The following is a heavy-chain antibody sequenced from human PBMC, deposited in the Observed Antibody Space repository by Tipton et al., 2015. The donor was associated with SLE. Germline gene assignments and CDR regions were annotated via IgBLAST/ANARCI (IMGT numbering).Heavy chain of an antibody. J-gene: IGHJ5*02. CDR1: GGSVSSGSYY. CDR2: IYYSGST. D-gene: IGHD1-26*01. V-gene: IGHV4-61*01. CDR3: ARDVPEYQLHYSGSSPSAWFDP. Sequence: TLSLTCTVSGGSVSSGSYYWSWIRQPPGKGLEWIGFIYYSGSTDYKPSLKSRVTISIDTSKNQFSLKLSSVTAADTAVYYCARDVPEYQLHYSGSSPSAWFDPWGQGTLVTVSS.